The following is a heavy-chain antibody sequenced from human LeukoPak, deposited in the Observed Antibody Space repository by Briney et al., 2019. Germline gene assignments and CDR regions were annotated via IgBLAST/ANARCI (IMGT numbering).Heavy chain of an antibody. Sequence: TSETLSLTCTVSGGSISSYYWSWIRQPAGQGLEWIGRIYITGSTTYSPSLKSRVTMSIDTSKNQFSLNLSSVTAADTAVYFCARGSRRSYFDYWGPGALVLVSS. V-gene: IGHV4-4*07. CDR2: IYITGST. CDR1: GGSISSYY. CDR3: ARGSRRSYFDY. J-gene: IGHJ4*02.